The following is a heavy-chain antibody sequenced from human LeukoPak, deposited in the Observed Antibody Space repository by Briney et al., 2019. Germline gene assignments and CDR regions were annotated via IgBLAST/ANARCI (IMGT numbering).Heavy chain of an antibody. V-gene: IGHV1-24*01. Sequence: ASVKVSCKVSGYTLTELSMHWVRQAPGKGLEWMGGFDPEDGETIYAQKFQGRVTMTEDTSTDTAYMELSSLRSEDTAVYYCATARWLHQAFDYWGQGTPVTVSS. D-gene: IGHD5-24*01. CDR1: GYTLTELS. J-gene: IGHJ4*02. CDR3: ATARWLHQAFDY. CDR2: FDPEDGET.